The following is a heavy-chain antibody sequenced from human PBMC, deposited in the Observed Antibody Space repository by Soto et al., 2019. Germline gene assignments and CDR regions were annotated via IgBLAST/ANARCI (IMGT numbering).Heavy chain of an antibody. J-gene: IGHJ5*02. CDR2: ISSDGDIT. Sequence: GGSLRLSCSASEFTFSEYSMHWVRQAPGKGLQYVSTISSDGDITYYADSVKGRFTISRDNSKNTLYLQMNSLRPDDPAVYYCVKVSTFYDILTGYYSTNFFDPWGQGTLVTVSS. CDR1: EFTFSEYS. D-gene: IGHD3-9*01. CDR3: VKVSTFYDILTGYYSTNFFDP. V-gene: IGHV3-64D*06.